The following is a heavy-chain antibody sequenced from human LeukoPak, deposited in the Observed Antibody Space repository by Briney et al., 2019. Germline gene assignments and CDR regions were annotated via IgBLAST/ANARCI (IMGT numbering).Heavy chain of an antibody. J-gene: IGHJ4*02. CDR3: ARDNDSRDPPHFDY. CDR1: GFTFSNYA. D-gene: IGHD3-16*01. CDR2: IYSGGST. Sequence: GGSLRLSCAASGFTFSNYAMSWVRQAPGKGLEWVSLIYSGGSTYYADSVKGRFTISRDNSKNTLYLQMNSLRAEDTAVYYCARDNDSRDPPHFDYWGQGTLVTVSS. V-gene: IGHV3-66*01.